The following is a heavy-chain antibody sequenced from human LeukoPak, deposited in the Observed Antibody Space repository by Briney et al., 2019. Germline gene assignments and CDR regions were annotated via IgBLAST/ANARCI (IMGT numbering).Heavy chain of an antibody. CDR1: GGSISSGGYY. CDR2: IYYSGST. D-gene: IGHD3-16*01. Sequence: SETLSLTCTVSGGSISSGGYYWSWIRQHPGKGLEWIGYIYYSGSTYYNPSLKSRVTISVDTSKNQFSLKPSSVTAADTAVYYCARDSPYDYEAYGMDVWGQGTTVTVSS. CDR3: ARDSPYDYEAYGMDV. J-gene: IGHJ6*02. V-gene: IGHV4-31*03.